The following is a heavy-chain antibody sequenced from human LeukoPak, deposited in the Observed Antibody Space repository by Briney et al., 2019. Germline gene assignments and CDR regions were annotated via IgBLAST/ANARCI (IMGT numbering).Heavy chain of an antibody. CDR1: GGSISTSNYY. V-gene: IGHV4-39*07. CDR2: IFYSGST. CDR3: ARGYSSSWDFDY. D-gene: IGHD6-13*01. J-gene: IGHJ4*02. Sequence: SETLSLTCTVSGGSISTSNYYWGWIRQPPGKGLEWIGNIFYSGSTYYSPSLKSRVTISLDTSRNQFSLKLTSVTAADTAVYYCARGYSSSWDFDYWGQGTLVTVSS.